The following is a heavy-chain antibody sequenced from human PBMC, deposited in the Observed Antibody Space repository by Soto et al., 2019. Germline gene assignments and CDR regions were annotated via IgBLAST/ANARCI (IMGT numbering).Heavy chain of an antibody. CDR1: GGSISSYF. J-gene: IGHJ4*02. CDR3: ARDLAAVPRAFDY. V-gene: IGHV4-59*01. Sequence: QVQLQESGPGLLKPSETLSLTCTVSGGSISSYFYIWVRQPPGKGLEWIGSVYYTGTTDYNPSLKSRVIISVDTSKTQFSLNLRSVTAADTAVYYCARDLAAVPRAFDYWGRGTLVTVSS. D-gene: IGHD6-13*01. CDR2: VYYTGTT.